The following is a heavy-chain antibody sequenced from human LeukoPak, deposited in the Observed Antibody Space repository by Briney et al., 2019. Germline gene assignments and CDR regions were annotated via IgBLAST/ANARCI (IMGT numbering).Heavy chain of an antibody. V-gene: IGHV3-23*01. Sequence: GVSLRLSCAASGFTFSSYGMNWVRQAPGKGLEWVSTISGNGGSTYYADSVQGRFTISTDNSKNTLYLRMNSLRAEDTAVYYCAKLHDFWSGYCDFWGQGTLVTVSS. CDR2: ISGNGGST. J-gene: IGHJ4*02. CDR3: AKLHDFWSGYCDF. D-gene: IGHD3-3*01. CDR1: GFTFSSYG.